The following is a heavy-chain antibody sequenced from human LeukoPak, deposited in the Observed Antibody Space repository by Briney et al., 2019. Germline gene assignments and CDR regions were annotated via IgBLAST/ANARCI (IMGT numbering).Heavy chain of an antibody. D-gene: IGHD3-22*01. Sequence: PSETLSLTGTVSGGSISSYYWSWIRQPPGKGLTWIGYIYYSGSTNYNPSLKSRVTISVDTSKNQFSLKLSSVTAADTAVDYCARPLRHSRGYYPFDYWGQGTVVTVSS. V-gene: IGHV4-59*01. J-gene: IGHJ4*02. CDR2: IYYSGST. CDR1: GGSISSYY. CDR3: ARPLRHSRGYYPFDY.